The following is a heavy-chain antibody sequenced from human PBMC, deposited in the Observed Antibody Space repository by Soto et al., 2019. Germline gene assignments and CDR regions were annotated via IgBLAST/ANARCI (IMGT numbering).Heavy chain of an antibody. D-gene: IGHD3-22*01. V-gene: IGHV4-34*01. CDR3: ARDLGYDTSGYYAY. J-gene: IGHJ4*02. Sequence: PSETLSLTCAVYGGSFSGYYWNWIRQSPGKGLEWIGELDQSGGTNYNPSLKSRAIISDDTSKNQFSLTLTSVTAADTAVYYCARDLGYDTSGYYAYWGQGTLVTVSS. CDR1: GGSFSGYY. CDR2: LDQSGGT.